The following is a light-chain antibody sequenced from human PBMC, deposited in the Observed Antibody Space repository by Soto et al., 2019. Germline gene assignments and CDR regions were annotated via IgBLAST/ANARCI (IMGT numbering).Light chain of an antibody. CDR2: KAS. CDR1: QSISSW. V-gene: IGKV1-5*03. CDR3: QMYKT. J-gene: IGKJ1*01. Sequence: DIQMTQSPSTLSASVGDRVTITCRASQSISSWLAWYQQKPGKAPKLLIYKASSLESRVPSRFSGSGSGTEFTLTISSLQPDDFASYYCQMYKTFGQGTKVEIK.